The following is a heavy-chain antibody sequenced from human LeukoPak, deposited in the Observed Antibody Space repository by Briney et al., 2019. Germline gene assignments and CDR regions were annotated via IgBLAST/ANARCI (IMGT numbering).Heavy chain of an antibody. D-gene: IGHD5-24*01. V-gene: IGHV4-34*01. CDR1: GGSFSGYY. CDR3: AILRSPRSGMATNDFDY. J-gene: IGHJ4*02. CDR2: INHSGST. Sequence: SETLSLTCAVYGGSFSGYYWSWIRQPPGKGLEWIGEINHSGSTNYNPSLKSRVTISVDTSKNQFSLKLSSVTAADTAVYYCAILRSPRSGMATNDFDYWGQGTLVTVSS.